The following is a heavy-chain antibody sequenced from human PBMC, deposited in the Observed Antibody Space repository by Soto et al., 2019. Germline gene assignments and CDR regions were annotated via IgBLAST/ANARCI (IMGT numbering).Heavy chain of an antibody. CDR1: GDSISSHGYY. J-gene: IGHJ4*02. Sequence: PSETLSLTCTVSGDSISSHGYYWGWIRQPPGKRLEWIGTLYYSGSTYFNPSLKSRVTLSVDTSKNQFSLNLTSVTAADTAVYYCARHILTFVGALGQSYFDYWGQGAMVTVSS. D-gene: IGHD1-26*01. CDR3: ARHILTFVGALGQSYFDY. CDR2: LYYSGST. V-gene: IGHV4-39*01.